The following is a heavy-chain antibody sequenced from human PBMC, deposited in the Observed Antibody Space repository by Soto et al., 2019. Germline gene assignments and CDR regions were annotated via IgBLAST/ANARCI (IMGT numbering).Heavy chain of an antibody. V-gene: IGHV4-39*01. CDR3: ARRAYGGDSLDF. J-gene: IGHJ4*02. CDR1: GGSIKTSRYY. CDR2: IYYSGST. D-gene: IGHD4-17*01. Sequence: SETLSLTCAVSGGSIKTSRYYWGWIRQSPGKGLEWIGNIYYSGSTYYNPSLKSRVTISIDTSKNQFSLKLTSVTAADTAIYYSARRAYGGDSLDFWGQGILVIVSS.